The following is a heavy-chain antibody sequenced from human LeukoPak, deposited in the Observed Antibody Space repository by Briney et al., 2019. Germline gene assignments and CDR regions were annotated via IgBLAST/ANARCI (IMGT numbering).Heavy chain of an antibody. Sequence: SETLSLTCTVSGGSISSSSYYWGWIRQPPGKGLERIGSIYYSGSTYYNPSLKSRVTISVDTSKNQFSLKLSSVTAADTAVYYCARIGSNGSGSYSDYWGQGTLVTVSS. V-gene: IGHV4-39*01. CDR2: IYYSGST. J-gene: IGHJ4*02. D-gene: IGHD3-10*01. CDR1: GGSISSSSYY. CDR3: ARIGSNGSGSYSDY.